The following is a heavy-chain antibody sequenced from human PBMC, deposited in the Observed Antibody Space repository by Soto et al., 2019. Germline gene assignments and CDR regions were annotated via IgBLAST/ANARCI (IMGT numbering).Heavy chain of an antibody. Sequence: GASVKVSCKASGGTFSSYAISWVRQAPGQGLEWMGGIIPIFGTANYAQKFQGRVTITADESTSTAYMELSSLRSEDTAVYYCARERGYYYYYGMDVWGQGTTVTVSS. V-gene: IGHV1-69*13. J-gene: IGHJ6*02. CDR2: IIPIFGTA. CDR3: ARERGYYYYYGMDV. CDR1: GGTFSSYA.